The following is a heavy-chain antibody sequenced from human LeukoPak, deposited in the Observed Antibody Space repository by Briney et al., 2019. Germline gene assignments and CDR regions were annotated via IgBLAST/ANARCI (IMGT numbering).Heavy chain of an antibody. D-gene: IGHD3-22*01. J-gene: IGHJ4*02. CDR3: ARDAYYDSSGYYSDSDY. V-gene: IGHV1-2*02. CDR2: INPNSGGT. CDR1: GYTFTGYY. Sequence: ASVKVSCKASGYTFTGYYMHWVRQAPGQGLEWMGWINPNSGGTNYAQKFQGRVTMTRDTSISTAYMELSRLRSDDTAVYYCARDAYYDSSGYYSDSDYWGQGTLVTVSS.